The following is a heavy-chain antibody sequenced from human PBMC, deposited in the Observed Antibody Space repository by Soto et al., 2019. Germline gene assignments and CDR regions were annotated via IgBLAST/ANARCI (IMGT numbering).Heavy chain of an antibody. J-gene: IGHJ4*02. CDR3: AHRQEYNWNYGVDY. Sequence: QITLKESGPTLVKPTQTLTLTCTFSGFSLSTSGVGVGWIRQPPGKALEWLALIYWNDDKRYSPSLKSRLTITKDTSKNQVVLTMTNMDPVDTATYYCAHRQEYNWNYGVDYWGQGTLVTVSS. V-gene: IGHV2-5*01. D-gene: IGHD1-7*01. CDR2: IYWNDDK. CDR1: GFSLSTSGVG.